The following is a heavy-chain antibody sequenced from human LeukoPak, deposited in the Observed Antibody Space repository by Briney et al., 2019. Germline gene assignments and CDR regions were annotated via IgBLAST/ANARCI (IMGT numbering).Heavy chain of an antibody. CDR3: ARDRRWNDPREVDY. CDR2: INPNSGGT. Sequence: ASVKVSCKASGYTFTGYYMHWVRQAPGQGLEWMGWINPNSGGTNYAQKLQGRVTMTTDTSTSTAYMELRSLRSDDTAVYYCARDRRWNDPREVDYWGQGTLVTVSS. D-gene: IGHD1-1*01. J-gene: IGHJ4*02. CDR1: GYTFTGYY. V-gene: IGHV1-2*02.